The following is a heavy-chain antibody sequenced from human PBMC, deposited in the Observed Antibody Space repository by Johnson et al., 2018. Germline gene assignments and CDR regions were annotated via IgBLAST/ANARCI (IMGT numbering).Heavy chain of an antibody. V-gene: IGHV3-74*01. D-gene: IGHD5-12*01. CDR3: AREGYVGYDAFDI. Sequence: VQLQESGGGLAQXGGSLRLXCAASGFIFSSYWMHWVRQAPGKGLVWVSRINSGGTSTTYADSVKGRFTMSRDNAKHTLYLQMNSLRAEDTAVYYCAREGYVGYDAFDIWGQGTMVTVSS. J-gene: IGHJ3*02. CDR2: INSGGTST. CDR1: GFIFSSYW.